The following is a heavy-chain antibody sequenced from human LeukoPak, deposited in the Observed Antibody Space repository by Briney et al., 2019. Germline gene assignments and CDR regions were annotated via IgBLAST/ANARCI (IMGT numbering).Heavy chain of an antibody. D-gene: IGHD3-22*01. CDR2: INPNSGGT. CDR1: GYTFTSYY. Sequence: ASVKVSCKASGYTFTSYYMHWVRQAPGQGLEWMGWINPNSGGTNYAQRFQGRVTITRDTSISTAYMELSRLRSDDTAVYYCARTSGITMIDGPWGQGTLVTVSS. J-gene: IGHJ5*02. CDR3: ARTSGITMIDGP. V-gene: IGHV1-2*02.